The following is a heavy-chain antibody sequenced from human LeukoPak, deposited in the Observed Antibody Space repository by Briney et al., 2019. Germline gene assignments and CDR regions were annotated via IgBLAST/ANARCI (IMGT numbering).Heavy chain of an antibody. V-gene: IGHV5-51*01. Sequence: GESLKISCKGSGYSINNYWIGWVRQMPGIGLEWMGIIYPADSDIRYSPSFQGQVTISADKSINTAYLQWSSLKASDTAMYYCARQEYCSGGSCYTWFDPWGQGTLVIVSP. CDR2: IYPADSDI. CDR3: ARQEYCSGGSCYTWFDP. D-gene: IGHD2-15*01. CDR1: GYSINNYW. J-gene: IGHJ5*02.